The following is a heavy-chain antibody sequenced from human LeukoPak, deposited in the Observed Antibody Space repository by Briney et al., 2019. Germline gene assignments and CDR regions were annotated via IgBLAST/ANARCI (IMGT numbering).Heavy chain of an antibody. CDR3: ASYSNSWYYFDY. Sequence: SETLSLTCSVSGDSIDSYHWSWIRQPPGKGLEWIGYMYYSGNSYYNPSLKSRVTISVDTSKNQFSLKLSPMTAADTAVYYCASYSNSWYYFDYWGQGTLVTVSS. CDR1: GDSIDSYH. J-gene: IGHJ4*02. CDR2: MYYSGNS. V-gene: IGHV4-59*01. D-gene: IGHD6-13*01.